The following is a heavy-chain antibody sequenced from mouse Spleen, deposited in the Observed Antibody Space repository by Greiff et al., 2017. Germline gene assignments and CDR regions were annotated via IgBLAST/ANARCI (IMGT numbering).Heavy chain of an antibody. CDR2: INPNNGGT. Sequence: EVKLQESGPELVKPGASVKMSCKASGYTFTDYNMHWVKQSHGKSLEWIGYINPNNGGTSYNQKFKGKATLTVNKSSSTAYMELRSLTSEDSAVYYCAREGTTVPSYWYFDVWGAGTTVTVSS. CDR1: GYTFTDYN. CDR3: AREGTTVPSYWYFDV. J-gene: IGHJ1*01. D-gene: IGHD1-1*01. V-gene: IGHV1-22*01.